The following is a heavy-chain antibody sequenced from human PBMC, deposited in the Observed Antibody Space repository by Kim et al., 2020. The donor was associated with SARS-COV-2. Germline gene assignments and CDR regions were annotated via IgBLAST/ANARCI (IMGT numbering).Heavy chain of an antibody. D-gene: IGHD3-3*01. V-gene: IGHV3-15*01. CDR3: TTDPDSRLLRFLEWFDY. CDR1: GFTFSNAW. Sequence: GGSLRLSCAASGFTFSNAWMSWVRQAPGKGLEWVGRIKSKTDGGTTDYAAPVKGRFTISRDDSKNTLYLQMNSLKTEDTAVYYCTTDPDSRLLRFLEWFDYWGQGTLVTVSS. J-gene: IGHJ4*02. CDR2: IKSKTDGGTT.